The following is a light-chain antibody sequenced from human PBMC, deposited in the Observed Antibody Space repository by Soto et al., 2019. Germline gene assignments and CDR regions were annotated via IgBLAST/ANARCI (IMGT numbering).Light chain of an antibody. J-gene: IGKJ4*01. CDR3: QQRSQWPPLT. Sequence: EIVLTQSQGTLSLSPGERATLSCRASQSISNYLAWYQPKPGQAPRLLISDASKRASGVPARFSGSGSGTDFTLTISSLEPEDCAVYYCQQRSQWPPLTFGGGTTVEIK. CDR2: DAS. V-gene: IGKV3-11*01. CDR1: QSISNY.